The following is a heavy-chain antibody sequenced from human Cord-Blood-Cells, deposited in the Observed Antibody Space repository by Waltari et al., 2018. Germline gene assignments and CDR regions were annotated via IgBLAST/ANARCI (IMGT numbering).Heavy chain of an antibody. CDR2: ISYDGSNK. CDR1: GFTFIRSG. Sequence: QVPLVASGGGVVQPGRSLRLLCAASGFTFIRSGMHRVRQAPGKGLEWVAVISYDGSNKYYADSVKGRFTISRDNSKNTLYLQMNSLRAEDTAVYYCAKGFKTENPYYFDYWGQGTLVTVSS. D-gene: IGHD1-1*01. J-gene: IGHJ4*02. V-gene: IGHV3-30*18. CDR3: AKGFKTENPYYFDY.